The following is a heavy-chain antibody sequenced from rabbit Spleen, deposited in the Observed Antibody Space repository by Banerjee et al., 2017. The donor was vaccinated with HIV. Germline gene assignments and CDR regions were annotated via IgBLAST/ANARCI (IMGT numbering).Heavy chain of an antibody. CDR1: GFSFTSGYD. Sequence: QSLEESGGDLVKPEGSLTLTCTVSGFSFTSGYDMCWVRQAPGKGLEWIACIYAGSSGFTYFATWAKGRFTISKTSSTTVTLQMTRLTAADTATYFCARDTASSFSSYGMDLWGPGTLVTVS. D-gene: IGHD8-1*01. CDR3: ARDTASSFSSYGMDL. V-gene: IGHV1S40*01. CDR2: IYAGSSGFT. J-gene: IGHJ6*01.